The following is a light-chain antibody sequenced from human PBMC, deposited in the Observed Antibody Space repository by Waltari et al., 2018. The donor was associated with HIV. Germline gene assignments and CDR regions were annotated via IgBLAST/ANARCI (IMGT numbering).Light chain of an antibody. V-gene: IGLV1-47*01. J-gene: IGLJ3*02. CDR1: SSNIGSNY. CDR2: KNN. Sequence: QSELTQPPSASGTSGQRVTISCSGSSSNIGSNYVYWYQQVPGNAPKLLISKNNQRPSGVPDRFTRSKSGTSASRAISGLRSDDEADYYCAAWDGSLSVVLFGGGTKLTVL. CDR3: AAWDGSLSVVL.